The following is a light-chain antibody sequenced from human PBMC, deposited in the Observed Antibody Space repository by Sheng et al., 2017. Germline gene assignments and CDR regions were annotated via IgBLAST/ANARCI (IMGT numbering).Light chain of an antibody. V-gene: IGLV1-47*01. Sequence: GSVTPGQRVSISCSGSGSNIGSSSVYWYQHLPETAPKLLIYRNNQRPSGVPDRFSGSKSGTSASLVIRGLQFEDEADYYCAAWDDSLSGLWVFGGGTKLTVL. CDR1: GSNIGSSS. J-gene: IGLJ3*02. CDR3: AAWDDSLSGLWV. CDR2: RNN.